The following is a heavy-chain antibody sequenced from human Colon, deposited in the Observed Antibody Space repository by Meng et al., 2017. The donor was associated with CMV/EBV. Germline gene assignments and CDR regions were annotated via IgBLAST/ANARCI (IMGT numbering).Heavy chain of an antibody. CDR2: IYYSGNT. D-gene: IGHD1-1*01. CDR1: GDPINNYY. V-gene: IGHV4-59*01. CDR3: ARGLGHASNNSHDY. J-gene: IGHJ4*02. Sequence: GSLRLSCTVSGDPINNYYWSWIRQPPGKGLEWIGYIYYSGNTNYNPSLKSRVTISLDTSKNQFSLKLRSVTAADTAVYYCARGLGHASNNSHDYWGQGTLVTVSS.